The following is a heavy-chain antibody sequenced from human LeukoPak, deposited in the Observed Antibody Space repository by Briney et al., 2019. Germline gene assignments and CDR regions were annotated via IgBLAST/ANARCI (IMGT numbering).Heavy chain of an antibody. V-gene: IGHV3-23*01. CDR3: AKKRYDSSGYLGYFLH. Sequence: PGGSLRLSCAASGFTFSSYVMSWVRQAPGKGLEWVSGISGSGGDTYYADSVKGRFTISRGNSKNTLYLQMNSLRAEDTAVYYCAKKRYDSSGYLGYFLHWGQGTLVTVSS. D-gene: IGHD3-22*01. J-gene: IGHJ1*01. CDR1: GFTFSSYV. CDR2: ISGSGGDT.